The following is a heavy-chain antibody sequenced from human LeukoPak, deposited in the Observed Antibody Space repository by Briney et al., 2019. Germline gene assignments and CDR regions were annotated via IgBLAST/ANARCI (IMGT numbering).Heavy chain of an antibody. D-gene: IGHD4-17*01. CDR1: GGSISSSSYY. J-gene: IGHJ3*02. CDR3: ARHQPNDYGDADDAFDI. Sequence: PSETLSLTCTVSGGSISSSSYYWGWIRQPPGKGLEWIGSIYYSGSTNYNPSLKSRVTISVDTSKNQFSLKLSSVTAADTAVYYCARHQPNDYGDADDAFDIWGQGTMVTVSS. V-gene: IGHV4-39*07. CDR2: IYYSGST.